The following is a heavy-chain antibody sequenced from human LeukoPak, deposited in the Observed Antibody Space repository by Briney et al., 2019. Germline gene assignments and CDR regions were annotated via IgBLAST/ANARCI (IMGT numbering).Heavy chain of an antibody. Sequence: KPGGSLRLSCAASGFIFSNYGMNWVRQAPGKGLEWVSSITVSSTYIYYADSVKGRFTLSRDNAKSSVYLQMRSLRAEDTAVYYCARGGGVALGDYVFFDYWGQGTLVTVSS. D-gene: IGHD4-17*01. CDR2: ITVSSTYI. J-gene: IGHJ4*02. V-gene: IGHV3-21*01. CDR3: ARGGGVALGDYVFFDY. CDR1: GFIFSNYG.